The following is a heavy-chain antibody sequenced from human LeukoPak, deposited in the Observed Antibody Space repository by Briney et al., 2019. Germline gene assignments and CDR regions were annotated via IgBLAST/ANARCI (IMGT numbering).Heavy chain of an antibody. J-gene: IGHJ4*02. CDR2: TYSGGST. D-gene: IGHD1-26*01. CDR1: GFPVTTKD. CDR3: ARAGDRGSHIDF. V-gene: IGHV3-66*01. Sequence: GGSLRLSCAASGFPVTTKDMTWIRQAPGKGLEWVSVTYSGGSTFFADFVNGRFSISRDQSQNTLYLQMSSLRANDTAVYYCARAGDRGSHIDFWGQGTLVTVSS.